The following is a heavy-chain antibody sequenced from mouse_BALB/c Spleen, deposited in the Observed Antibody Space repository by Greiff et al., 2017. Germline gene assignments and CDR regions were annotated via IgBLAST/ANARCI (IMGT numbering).Heavy chain of an antibody. J-gene: IGHJ3*01. D-gene: IGHD1-1*01. V-gene: IGHV1S22*01. CDR3: TIYYGSSGAWFAY. CDR2: IYPGSGST. Sequence: LQQPGSELVRPGASVKLSCKASGYTFTSYWMHWVKQRHGQGLEWIGNIYPGSGSTNYDEKFKSKGTLTVDTSSSTAYMHLSSLTSEDSAVYYCTIYYGSSGAWFAYWGQGTLVTVSA. CDR1: GYTFTSYW.